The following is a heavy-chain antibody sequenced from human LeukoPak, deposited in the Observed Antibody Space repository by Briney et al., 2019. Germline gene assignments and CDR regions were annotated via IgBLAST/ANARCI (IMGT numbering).Heavy chain of an antibody. D-gene: IGHD2-21*02. V-gene: IGHV1-8*03. J-gene: IGHJ4*02. Sequence: ASLKVSCKASGYTFTNYHINWVRQAPGQGLEWMGWINPNTGDRGYAQKFQGRVSITSDTSISTAYMELGSPRSEDTAVYFCARTTSSTASGYDYWGQGTLVTVSS. CDR3: ARTTSSTASGYDY. CDR2: INPNTGDR. CDR1: GYTFTNYH.